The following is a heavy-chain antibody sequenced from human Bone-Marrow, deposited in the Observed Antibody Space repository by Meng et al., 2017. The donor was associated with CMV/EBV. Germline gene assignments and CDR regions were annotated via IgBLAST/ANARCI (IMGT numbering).Heavy chain of an antibody. J-gene: IGHJ6*02. Sequence: GESLKISCAASGFTVSSNYMSRVRQAPGKGLEWVSVIYSGGSTYYADSVKGRFTISRDNSKNTLYFQMNSLRAEDTAVYYCAREFISGRSSSWYPYYYYGMDVWGQGTTVTVSS. CDR1: GFTVSSNY. CDR3: AREFISGRSSSWYPYYYYGMDV. V-gene: IGHV3-53*01. CDR2: IYSGGST. D-gene: IGHD6-13*01.